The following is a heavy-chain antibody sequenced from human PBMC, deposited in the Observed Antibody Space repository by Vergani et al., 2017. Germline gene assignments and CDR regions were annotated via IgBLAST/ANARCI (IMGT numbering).Heavy chain of an antibody. CDR2: IIPILGIA. CDR1: GGTFSSYS. D-gene: IGHD3-22*01. Sequence: QVQLVQSGAEVKKPGSSVKVSCKTSGGTFSSYSISWVRQAPGQGLEWMGRIIPILGIANYAQKFQVRVTITADKYTSTAYMELSSLRAEDTAVYYCARVSPSSGSSGYDDAFDIWGQGTMVTVSS. J-gene: IGHJ3*02. CDR3: ARVSPSSGSSGYDDAFDI. V-gene: IGHV1-69*04.